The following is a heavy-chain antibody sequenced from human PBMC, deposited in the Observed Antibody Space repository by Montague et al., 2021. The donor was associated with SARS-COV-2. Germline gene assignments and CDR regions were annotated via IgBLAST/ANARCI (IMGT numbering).Heavy chain of an antibody. V-gene: IGHV4-34*01. CDR2: INESVSA. CDR1: GGSFSDYY. Sequence: SETRSLTCAVYGGSFSDYYWSWIRQPPGKGLEWIGEINESVSANYTPSLKSRVTISVDAAKNQFSLNLYSVTAADTALYYCAGWAYRGVRGHDDWGQGTLVTVSS. J-gene: IGHJ4*02. D-gene: IGHD3-10*02. CDR3: AGWAYRGVRGHDD.